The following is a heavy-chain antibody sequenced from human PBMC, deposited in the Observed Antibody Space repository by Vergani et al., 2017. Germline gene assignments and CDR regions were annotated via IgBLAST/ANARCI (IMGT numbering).Heavy chain of an antibody. Sequence: EVQLVESGGGLVQPGGSLRLSCSASGFTFSSYAMHWVRQAPGKGLEYVSAISSNGGSTYYADSVKGRFTISRDNSKNTLYLQMSRLRAEDTAVYYCVKGATATPSDYWGQGTLVTVSS. D-gene: IGHD5-18*01. CDR3: VKGATATPSDY. J-gene: IGHJ4*02. CDR1: GFTFSSYA. V-gene: IGHV3-64D*06. CDR2: ISSNGGST.